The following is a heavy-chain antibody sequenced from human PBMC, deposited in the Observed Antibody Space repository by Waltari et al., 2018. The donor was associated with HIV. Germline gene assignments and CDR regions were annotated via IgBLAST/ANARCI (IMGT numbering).Heavy chain of an antibody. V-gene: IGHV3-30*18. J-gene: IGHJ4*02. CDR2: IAYDGDNK. CDR1: GFTLGNYG. CDR3: AKDKGGVTYIFDY. D-gene: IGHD1-1*01. Sequence: QVQLVESGGGVVQPGRSLSLSCADSGFTLGNYGMHWVPQAPGKGLEWVAFIAYDGDNKYYADSVKGRCTLSRDNSKNTVYLQINSLRAEDSAVYYCAKDKGGVTYIFDYWGQGTLVTVSS.